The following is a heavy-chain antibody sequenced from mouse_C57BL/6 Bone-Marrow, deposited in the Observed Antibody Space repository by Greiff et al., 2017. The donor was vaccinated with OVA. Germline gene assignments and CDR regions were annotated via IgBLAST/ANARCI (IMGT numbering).Heavy chain of an antibody. D-gene: IGHD3-2*02. CDR3: ARHSSGYVAY. Sequence: EVKLQESGPGLVKPSQSLSLTCSVTGYSITSGYYWNWIRQFPGNKLEWMGYISYDGSNNYNPSLKNRISITRDTSKNQFFLKLNSVTTEDTATYYCARHSSGYVAYWGQGTLVTVSA. J-gene: IGHJ3*01. CDR1: GYSITSGYY. CDR2: ISYDGSN. V-gene: IGHV3-6*01.